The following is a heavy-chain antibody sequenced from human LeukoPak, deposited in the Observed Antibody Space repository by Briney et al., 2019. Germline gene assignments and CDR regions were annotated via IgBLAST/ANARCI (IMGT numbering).Heavy chain of an antibody. CDR2: INPNSGGT. J-gene: IGHJ4*02. CDR1: GYTFTGYY. V-gene: IGHV1-2*02. Sequence: GASVKVSCKASGYTFTGYYMHWVRQAPGQGLEWMGWINPNSGGTNYAQKFQGRVTMTRDTSISTAYMELSRLRSDDTAVYYCARPYPENDYDSSGYYDYWGQGTLVTVSS. D-gene: IGHD3-22*01. CDR3: ARPYPENDYDSSGYYDY.